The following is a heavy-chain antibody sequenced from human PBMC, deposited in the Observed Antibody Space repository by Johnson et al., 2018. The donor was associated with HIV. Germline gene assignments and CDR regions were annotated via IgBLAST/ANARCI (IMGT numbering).Heavy chain of an antibody. Sequence: VQLVASGGGLVQPGGSLRLSCAASGFTFSSYWMSWVRQAPGRGLEWLANIKEDGSEDYYVDSLKGRFTISRDNAKNSLYLQMNSLRTEDTAVYYCARDYYDSGDQWAHVAFDVWGQGIMVTVSS. CDR1: GFTFSSYW. CDR2: IKEDGSED. CDR3: ARDYYDSGDQWAHVAFDV. D-gene: IGHD3-22*01. V-gene: IGHV3-7*01. J-gene: IGHJ3*01.